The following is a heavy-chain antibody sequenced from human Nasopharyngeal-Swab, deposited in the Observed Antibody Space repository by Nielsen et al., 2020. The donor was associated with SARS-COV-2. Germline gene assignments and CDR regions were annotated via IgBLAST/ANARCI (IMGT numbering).Heavy chain of an antibody. CDR3: VRVSVDTGYRWFDP. V-gene: IGHV4-39*07. CDR2: IFYSGGD. D-gene: IGHD3-9*01. Sequence: WIRQPPGKGLEWIGNIFYSGGDYYTPSLNGRATISVDTSKNQFSLNLDSVTAADTAIYYCVRVSVDTGYRWFDPWGPGTLVTVSS. J-gene: IGHJ5*02.